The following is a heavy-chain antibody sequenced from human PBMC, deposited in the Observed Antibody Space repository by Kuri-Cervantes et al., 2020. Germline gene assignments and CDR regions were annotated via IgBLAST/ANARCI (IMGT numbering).Heavy chain of an antibody. CDR1: GGSISSSSYY. D-gene: IGHD3-16*01. Sequence: ESLKISCTVSGGSISSSSYYWGWIRQPPGKGLEWIGYIYYSGSTNYNPSLKSRVTISVDTSKNQFSLKLSSVTAADTAVYYCARDHLGTFDYWGQGTLVTVSS. CDR3: ARDHLGTFDY. CDR2: IYYSGST. V-gene: IGHV4-61*01. J-gene: IGHJ4*02.